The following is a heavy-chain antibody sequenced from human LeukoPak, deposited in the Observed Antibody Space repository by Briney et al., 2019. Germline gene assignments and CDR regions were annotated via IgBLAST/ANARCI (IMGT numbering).Heavy chain of an antibody. Sequence: GSLRLSCAASGFTFSSYAMHWVRQAPGKGLEWVAVISYDGSNKYYADSVKGRFTISRDNSKNTLYLQMNSLRAEDTAVYYCARSSGYYYYFDYWGQGTLVTGSS. CDR3: ARSSGYYYYFDY. CDR2: ISYDGSNK. CDR1: GFTFSSYA. D-gene: IGHD3-22*01. J-gene: IGHJ4*02. V-gene: IGHV3-30-3*01.